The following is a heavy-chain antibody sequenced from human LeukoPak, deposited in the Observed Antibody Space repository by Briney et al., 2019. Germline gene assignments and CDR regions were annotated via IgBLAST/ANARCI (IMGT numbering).Heavy chain of an antibody. CDR1: GGSISSYY. CDR2: IYYSGST. D-gene: IGHD1-7*01. CDR3: ARLGYNWNYLH. J-gene: IGHJ4*02. Sequence: SETLSLTCTVSGGSISSYYWSWIRQPPGKGLEWIGYIYYSGSTYYNPSLKSRVTISVDTSKKQFSLKLRSVTAADTAVYYCARLGYNWNYLHWGQGSLVTVSS. V-gene: IGHV4-59*08.